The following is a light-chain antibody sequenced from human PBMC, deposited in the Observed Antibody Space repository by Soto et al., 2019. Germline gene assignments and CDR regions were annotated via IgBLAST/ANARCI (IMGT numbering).Light chain of an antibody. Sequence: EIVLTQSPGTLSLSPGERATLSCRASQSVSNRYLAWYQQKPGQAPRLLIYGASSRATGIPDRFSGSGSGTDFTLTISRVEPEDFAVYYCQQYNNWPPWTFGQGTKVDIK. J-gene: IGKJ1*01. CDR3: QQYNNWPPWT. CDR1: QSVSNRY. V-gene: IGKV3-20*01. CDR2: GAS.